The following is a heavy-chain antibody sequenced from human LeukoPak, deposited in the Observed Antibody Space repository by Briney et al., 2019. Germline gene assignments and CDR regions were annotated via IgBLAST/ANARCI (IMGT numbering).Heavy chain of an antibody. CDR3: AKDPMVVTQFDY. CDR1: GCTFSSYA. V-gene: IGHV3-23*01. J-gene: IGHJ4*02. CDR2: ISGSGGRT. D-gene: IGHD4-23*01. Sequence: GGSLRLSCAASGCTFSSYAMSWVRQAPGKGLEWVSAISGSGGRTYYADSVKGRFTISRDNSKNTLYLQMNSLRAEDTAVYYCAKDPMVVTQFDYWGQGTLVTVSS.